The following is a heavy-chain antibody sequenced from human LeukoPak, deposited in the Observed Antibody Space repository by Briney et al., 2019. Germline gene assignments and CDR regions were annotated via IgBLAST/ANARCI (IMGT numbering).Heavy chain of an antibody. V-gene: IGHV1-2*02. CDR1: GYTFTGYY. CDR2: INPNSGGT. J-gene: IGHJ4*02. D-gene: IGHD6-13*01. Sequence: ASVKVSCKASGYTFTGYYMHWVRQAPGQGLEWMGWINPNSGGTNYAQKFQGRVTMTRDTSISTAYMELSRLRSDDTAVYYCARVWGSSSYFDYWGQGTLVTVSS. CDR3: ARVWGSSSYFDY.